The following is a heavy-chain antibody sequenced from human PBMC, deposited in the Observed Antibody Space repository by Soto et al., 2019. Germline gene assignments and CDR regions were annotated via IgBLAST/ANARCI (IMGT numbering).Heavy chain of an antibody. D-gene: IGHD3-10*01. V-gene: IGHV1-46*03. J-gene: IGHJ6*03. CDR1: GYTFTSYY. CDR2: INPSGGST. CDR3: ARGPSITMVRGEGYYYYYYMDV. Sequence: ASVKVSCKASGYTFTSYYMHWVRQAPGQGLEWMGIINPSGGSTSYAQKFQGRVTMTRDTSTRTVYMELSSLRSEDTAVYYCARGPSITMVRGEGYYYYYYMDVWGKGTTVTVSS.